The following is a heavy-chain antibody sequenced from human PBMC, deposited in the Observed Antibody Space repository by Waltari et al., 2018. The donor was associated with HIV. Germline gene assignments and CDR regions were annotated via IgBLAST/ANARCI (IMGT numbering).Heavy chain of an antibody. J-gene: IGHJ4*02. CDR3: ASPGGVVTAIREYFDY. V-gene: IGHV4-38-2*02. CDR2: IYHSGST. CDR1: GYSISSGYY. D-gene: IGHD2-21*02. Sequence: QVQLQESGPGLVKPSETLSLTCTGSGYSISSGYYWGWIRQPPGKGLEWIGSIYHSGSTYYNPSLKSRVTISVDTSKNQFSLKLSSVTAADTAVYYCASPGGVVTAIREYFDYWGQGTLVTVSS.